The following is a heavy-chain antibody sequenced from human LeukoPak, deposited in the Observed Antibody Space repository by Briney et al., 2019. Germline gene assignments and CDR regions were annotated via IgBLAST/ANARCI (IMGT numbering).Heavy chain of an antibody. D-gene: IGHD6-13*01. J-gene: IGHJ4*02. CDR2: ISGGGSST. CDR1: GFTFSSYA. V-gene: IGHV3-23*01. CDR3: AKGIAAAGPYFDY. Sequence: GGSLRLSCAASGFTFSSYAMSWVRQAPGKGLEWVSAISGGGSSTYYADSVRGRFTISRDNSKNTLYLQMNSLRAEDTAIYYCAKGIAAAGPYFDYWGQGTLVTVSS.